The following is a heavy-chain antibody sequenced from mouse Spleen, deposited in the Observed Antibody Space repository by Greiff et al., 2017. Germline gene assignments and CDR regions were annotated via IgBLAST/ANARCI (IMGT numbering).Heavy chain of an antibody. V-gene: IGHV5-9-3*01. CDR1: GFTFSSYA. J-gene: IGHJ4*01. Sequence: EVHLVESGGGLVKLGGSLKLSCAASGFTFSSYAMSWVRQTPEKRLEWVATISSGGGNTYYPDSVKGRFTISRDNAKNTLYLQMSSLKSEDTAMYYCASSLYDYDHAMDYWGQGTSVTVSS. CDR2: ISSGGGNT. D-gene: IGHD2-4*01. CDR3: ASSLYDYDHAMDY.